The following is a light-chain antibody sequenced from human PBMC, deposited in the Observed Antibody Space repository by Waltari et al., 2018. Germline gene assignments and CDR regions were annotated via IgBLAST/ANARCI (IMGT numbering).Light chain of an antibody. J-gene: IGKJ3*01. CDR2: YAN. CDR1: QGISSY. V-gene: IGKV1D-13*01. CDR3: QQGNNYPFT. Sequence: IQMSKSPSSLSASVGDRVTITCRASQGISSYLNWYQQKPGKAPKLLIYYANSLASGVPSRFSGSGSGTEFTLTISSLQAEDFATYYCQQGNNYPFTFGPGTKLDIK.